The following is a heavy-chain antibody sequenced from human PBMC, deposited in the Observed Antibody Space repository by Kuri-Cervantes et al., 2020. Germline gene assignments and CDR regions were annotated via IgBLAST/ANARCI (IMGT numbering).Heavy chain of an antibody. Sequence: GESLKISCAASGFTFSSYWMSWVRQAPGKGLEWVANIKQDGSEKYYVDSVKGRFTISRDNAKNSLYLQMNSLRAEDTAVYYCARERWYYYDSSCYSFDYWGQGTLVTVSS. J-gene: IGHJ4*02. CDR3: ARERWYYYDSSCYSFDY. D-gene: IGHD3-22*01. CDR2: IKQDGSEK. V-gene: IGHV3-7*01. CDR1: GFTFSSYW.